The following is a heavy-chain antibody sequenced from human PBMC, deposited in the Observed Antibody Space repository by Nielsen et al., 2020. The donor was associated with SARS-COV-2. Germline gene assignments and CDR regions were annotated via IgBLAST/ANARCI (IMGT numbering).Heavy chain of an antibody. CDR3: ARGGYSGSGEYYYYGMDV. Sequence: ASVKVSCKASGYTFTGYYMHWVRQAPGQGLEWMGRINPNSGGTNYAQKFQGRVTMTRDTSISTAYMELSRLRSDDTAVYYCARGGYSGSGEYYYYGMDVWGQGTTVTVSS. CDR1: GYTFTGYY. J-gene: IGHJ6*02. D-gene: IGHD5-12*01. CDR2: INPNSGGT. V-gene: IGHV1-2*06.